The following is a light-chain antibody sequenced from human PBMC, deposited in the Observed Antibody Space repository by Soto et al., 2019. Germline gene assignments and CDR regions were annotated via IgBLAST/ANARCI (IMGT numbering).Light chain of an antibody. CDR2: GAS. CDR1: QSVSSN. CDR3: QQYNNWPPKT. V-gene: IGKV3D-15*01. J-gene: IGKJ1*01. Sequence: EIVMTQSPATLSVSPGERATLSCRASQSVSSNLAWYQQKPGQAPRLLIYGASTRATGIPARFSGSGSGTEFTLINSSLQYEDFAVYYCQQYNNWPPKTFGQGTKVEIK.